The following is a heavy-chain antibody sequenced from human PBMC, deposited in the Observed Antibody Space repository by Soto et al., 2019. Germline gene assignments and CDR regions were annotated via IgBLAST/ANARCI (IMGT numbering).Heavy chain of an antibody. CDR1: GFTFSNAW. V-gene: IGHV3-15*01. J-gene: IGHJ3*02. D-gene: IGHD3-3*01. CDR2: IKSKTDGGKS. Sequence: GGSLRLSCAASGFTFSNAWMSWVRQAPGKGLEWVGRIKSKTDGGKSDYAAPVKGRFTNSSDDSKKTLYLQMNSLKTGDTAVYYCTTDCFGVIPPGDAFDIWGQGTMVTVSS. CDR3: TTDCFGVIPPGDAFDI.